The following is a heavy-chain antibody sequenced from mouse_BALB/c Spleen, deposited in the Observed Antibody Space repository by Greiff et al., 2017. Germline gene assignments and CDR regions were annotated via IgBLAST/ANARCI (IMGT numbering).Heavy chain of an antibody. V-gene: IGHV1-7*01. J-gene: IGHJ2*01. CDR3: ARIYYGNYSYYFDY. Sequence: QVQLQQSGAELAKPGASVKMSCKASGYTFTSYWMHWVKQRPGQGLEWIGYINPSTGYTEYNQKFKDKATLTADKSSSTAYMQLSSLTSEDSAVYYCARIYYGNYSYYFDYWGQGTTLTVSS. D-gene: IGHD2-1*01. CDR1: GYTFTSYW. CDR2: INPSTGYT.